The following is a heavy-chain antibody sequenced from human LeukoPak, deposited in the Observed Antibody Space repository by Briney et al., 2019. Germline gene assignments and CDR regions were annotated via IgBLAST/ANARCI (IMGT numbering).Heavy chain of an antibody. J-gene: IGHJ4*02. V-gene: IGHV4-30-4*01. D-gene: IGHD3-16*01. CDR1: GDSISSGDYY. CDR2: IYYSGST. CDR3: ARTRVSWGSYYFDY. Sequence: PSQTLSLTCTVSGDSISSGDYYWSWIRQPPGKGLEWIGYIYYSGSTNYNPSLKSRVTISVDTSKNQFSLKLSSVTAADTAVYYCARTRVSWGSYYFDYWGQGTLVTVSS.